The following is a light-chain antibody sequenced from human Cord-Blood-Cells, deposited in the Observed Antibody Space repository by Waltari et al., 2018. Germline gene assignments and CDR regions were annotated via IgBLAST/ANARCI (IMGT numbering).Light chain of an antibody. V-gene: IGKV3-15*01. CDR1: QSVSSN. J-gene: IGKJ1*01. CDR2: GAS. Sequence: EIVMTKSSATRSVSPGERATLSCRASQSVSSNLAWYQQKPGQAPRLLIYGASTRATGIPARFSGSGSGTEFTLTISSLQSEDFAVYYCQQYNNWPRTFGQGTKVEIK. CDR3: QQYNNWPRT.